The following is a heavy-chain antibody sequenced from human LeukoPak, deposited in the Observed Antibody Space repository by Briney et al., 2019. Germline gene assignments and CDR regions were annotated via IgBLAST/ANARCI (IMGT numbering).Heavy chain of an antibody. D-gene: IGHD3-10*01. CDR2: IYPGDSDT. Sequence: GESLKISCKGSGYSFTSYWIAWVRQMPGKGLEWMGIIYPGDSDTRYSPSFQGQVTISADKSISTAYLQWSSLKASDTATYYCARTHYYGSGSYFHFQHWGQGTLVTVSS. J-gene: IGHJ1*01. CDR1: GYSFTSYW. V-gene: IGHV5-51*01. CDR3: ARTHYYGSGSYFHFQH.